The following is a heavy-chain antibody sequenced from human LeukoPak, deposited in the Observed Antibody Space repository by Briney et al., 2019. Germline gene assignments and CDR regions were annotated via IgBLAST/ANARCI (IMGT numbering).Heavy chain of an antibody. CDR3: ARDPTYYYDTSGYRGAAFDI. V-gene: IGHV4-59*01. D-gene: IGHD3-22*01. Sequence: SETLSLTCTVSGGSISSYYWSWIRQPPGKGLEWIGYIYYSGSTNYNPSLKSRVTISVDTSKNQFSLKLSSVTAADTAVYYCARDPTYYYDTSGYRGAAFDIWGQGTMVTVSS. CDR1: GGSISSYY. J-gene: IGHJ3*02. CDR2: IYYSGST.